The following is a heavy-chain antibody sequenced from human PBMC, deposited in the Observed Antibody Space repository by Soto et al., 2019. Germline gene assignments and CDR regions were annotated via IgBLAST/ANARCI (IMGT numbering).Heavy chain of an antibody. Sequence: GGSLRLSCAASGFTFSSYGMHWVRQAPGKGLEWVAVIWYDGSNKYYADSVKGRFTISRDNSKNTLYLQMNSLRAEDTAVYYCARDREWSHFDYWGQGTLVTVSS. D-gene: IGHD3-3*01. V-gene: IGHV3-33*01. CDR3: ARDREWSHFDY. J-gene: IGHJ4*02. CDR2: IWYDGSNK. CDR1: GFTFSSYG.